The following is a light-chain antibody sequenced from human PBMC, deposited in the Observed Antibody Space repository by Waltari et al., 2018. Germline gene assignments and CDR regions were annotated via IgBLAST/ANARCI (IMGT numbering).Light chain of an antibody. CDR3: QQSYSTPMYT. Sequence: DIQMTQSSSSLSASVGDRVTSTCRESQSISSYLNWYQQKPGKAPKLLIYAASSLQSGVPSRFSGSGSGTDFTLTISSLQPEDFATYYCQQSYSTPMYTFGQGTKLEIK. J-gene: IGKJ2*01. V-gene: IGKV1-39*01. CDR1: QSISSY. CDR2: AAS.